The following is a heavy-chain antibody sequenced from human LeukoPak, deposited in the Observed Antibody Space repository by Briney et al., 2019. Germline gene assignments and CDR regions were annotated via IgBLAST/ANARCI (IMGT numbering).Heavy chain of an antibody. V-gene: IGHV4-59*08. Sequence: SETLPLTCTVSGASISSYYWSWIRQPPGKGLEWIGHLYYRGTTDYNPSLKRRVTISVDSSKNQFSLRLSSVTAADTAVYYCLVGAYYFDSWGQGTLVTVSS. CDR2: LYYRGTT. CDR1: GASISSYY. J-gene: IGHJ4*02. CDR3: LVGAYYFDS.